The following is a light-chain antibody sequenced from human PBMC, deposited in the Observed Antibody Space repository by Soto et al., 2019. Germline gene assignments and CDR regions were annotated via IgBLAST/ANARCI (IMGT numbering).Light chain of an antibody. CDR2: EVS. V-gene: IGLV2-14*01. Sequence: QSVLTQPASVSGSPGQSITISCAGTGSDVGGYRYVSWYQQHPGKAPKLMIYEVSNRPSGVSNRFSGSKSGNTASLTISGLQAEDEADYYCSSYTSSSTYVFGTGTKVTVL. CDR1: GSDVGGYRY. J-gene: IGLJ1*01. CDR3: SSYTSSSTYV.